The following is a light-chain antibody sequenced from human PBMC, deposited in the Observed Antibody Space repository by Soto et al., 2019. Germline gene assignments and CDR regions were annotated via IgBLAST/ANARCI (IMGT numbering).Light chain of an antibody. CDR3: QKYNSAPRT. CDR2: AAS. CDR1: QGISNY. V-gene: IGKV1-27*01. J-gene: IGKJ1*01. Sequence: DMQMTHSPSSLSASVGDRVTITCRASQGISNYLAWYQQKPGKVPKVLIYAASTLQSGVPSRFSGSGSGTDFTLTISSLQPEDVAAYYCQKYNSAPRTFGQGTKVEIK.